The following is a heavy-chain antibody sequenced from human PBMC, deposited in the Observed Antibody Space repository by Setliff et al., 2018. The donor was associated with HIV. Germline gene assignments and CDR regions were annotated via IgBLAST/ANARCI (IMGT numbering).Heavy chain of an antibody. V-gene: IGHV1-2*06. D-gene: IGHD5-12*01. CDR3: ARAHYSVAMTRNRFDP. Sequence: ASVKVSCKASGYTFVDFYIHWVRQAPGQGLEWMGRINPKNGAADYLKKFQDRVIMTRDTSTNTAHMELIRPIHEDTAIYYCARAHYSVAMTRNRFDPWGQGTLVTVSS. CDR2: INPKNGAA. J-gene: IGHJ5*02. CDR1: GYTFVDFY.